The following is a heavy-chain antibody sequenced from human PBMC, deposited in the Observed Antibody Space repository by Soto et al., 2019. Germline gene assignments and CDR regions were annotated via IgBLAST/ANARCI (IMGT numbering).Heavy chain of an antibody. J-gene: IGHJ5*02. V-gene: IGHV1-2*04. CDR1: GGTFSSYA. CDR2: INPNSGGT. CDR3: ARGGVAAYLWFDP. D-gene: IGHD2-15*01. Sequence: ASVKVSCKASGGTFSSYAISWVRQAPGQGLEWMGWINPNSGGTNYAQKFQGWVTMTRDTSISTAYMELSRLRSDDTAVYYCARGGVAAYLWFDPWGQETRFTVS.